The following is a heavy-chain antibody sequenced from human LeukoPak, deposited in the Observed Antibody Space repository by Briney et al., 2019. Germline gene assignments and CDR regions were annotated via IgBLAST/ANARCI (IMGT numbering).Heavy chain of an antibody. Sequence: ASVKVSCKASGYTFTGYYIHWVRLAPGQGLEWMGRINPKSGGTNYAQNFQGRVTMTRDTSISTAYMELSSLRSDDTAVYFCATFSGTYQSDYWGQGTLVTVSS. J-gene: IGHJ4*02. CDR3: ATFSGTYQSDY. CDR2: INPKSGGT. D-gene: IGHD1-26*01. V-gene: IGHV1-2*06. CDR1: GYTFTGYY.